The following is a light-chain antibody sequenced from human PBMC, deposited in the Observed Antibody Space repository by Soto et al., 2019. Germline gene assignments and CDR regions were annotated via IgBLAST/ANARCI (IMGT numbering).Light chain of an antibody. CDR2: QDN. CDR3: QAWDSSTVV. Sequence: SYEPTQPPSVSVSPGQTASITCSGDKLGDKYACWYQQKPGQSPVLVIYQDNKRPSGIPERFSGSNSGNTATLTISGTQAMDEADYYCQAWDSSTVVFAGGTKLTVL. CDR1: KLGDKY. V-gene: IGLV3-1*01. J-gene: IGLJ2*01.